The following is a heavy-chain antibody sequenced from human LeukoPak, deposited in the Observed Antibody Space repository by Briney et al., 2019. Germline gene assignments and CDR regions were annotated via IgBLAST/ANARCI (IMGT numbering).Heavy chain of an antibody. V-gene: IGHV4-30-2*01. CDR1: GGSISSGGYS. CDR3: ARRPNWTRAAFDI. J-gene: IGHJ3*02. Sequence: PSETLSLTCAVSGGSISSGGYSWSWIRQPPGKGLEWIGYINHSGSTNYNPSLKSRVTISVDTSKNQFSLKLSSVTAAGTAVYYCARRPNWTRAAFDIWGQGTMVTVSS. D-gene: IGHD1-1*01. CDR2: INHSGST.